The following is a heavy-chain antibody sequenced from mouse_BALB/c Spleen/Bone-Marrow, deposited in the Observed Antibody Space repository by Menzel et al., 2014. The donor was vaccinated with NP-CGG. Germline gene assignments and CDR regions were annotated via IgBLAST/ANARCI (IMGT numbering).Heavy chain of an antibody. J-gene: IGHJ3*01. D-gene: IGHD1-1*01. CDR3: ASAYYYGRAWFAY. Sequence: EVKLQESGPGLVKPSQSLSLTCSVTGYSITSGYYWNWIRQFPGNKLEWMGYISYDGSNNYNPSLKNRISITRDTSKNQFFLKLNSVTTEDTATYYCASAYYYGRAWFAYWGQGTLVTVSA. CDR1: GYSITSGYY. CDR2: ISYDGSN. V-gene: IGHV3-6*02.